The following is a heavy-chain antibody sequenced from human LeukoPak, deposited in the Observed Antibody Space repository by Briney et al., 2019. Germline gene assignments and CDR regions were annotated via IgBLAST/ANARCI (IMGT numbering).Heavy chain of an antibody. Sequence: GGSLRLSCAASGGTFSSYAISWVRQAPGQGLEWMGGITPIFGTANYAQKFQGRVTITADESTSTAYMELSSLRSEDTAVYYCAREDRVPFDYWGQGTLVTVSS. V-gene: IGHV1-69*01. CDR1: GGTFSSYA. CDR2: ITPIFGTA. CDR3: AREDRVPFDY. J-gene: IGHJ4*02.